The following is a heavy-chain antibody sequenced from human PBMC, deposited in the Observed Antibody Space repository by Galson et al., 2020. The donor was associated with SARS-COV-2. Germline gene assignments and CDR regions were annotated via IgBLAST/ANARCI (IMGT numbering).Heavy chain of an antibody. J-gene: IGHJ4*02. CDR1: GGSISSGGYY. V-gene: IGHV4-31*01. Sequence: SETLSLTCTVSGGSISSGGYYWSWIRQHPGKGLEWIGYIYYSGSTYYNPSLKSQVTISVDTSKNQFSLKLSSVTAADTAVYYCARGSRSDSFGVSYYFDYWGQGTLVTVSS. D-gene: IGHD5-18*01. CDR2: IYYSGST. CDR3: ARGSRSDSFGVSYYFDY.